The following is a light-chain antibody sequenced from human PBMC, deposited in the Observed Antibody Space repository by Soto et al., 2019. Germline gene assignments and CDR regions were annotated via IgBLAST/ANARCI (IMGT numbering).Light chain of an antibody. CDR3: QQYGTLPWT. CDR2: GVS. CDR1: QSVSSNY. V-gene: IGKV3-20*01. J-gene: IGKJ1*01. Sequence: EILLTQSPGTLSLSPGERATLSCRASQSVSSNYLAWYQQKPGQAPRLLMYGVSSRASGVPDRFSGSGSGTDFTLSISGLEPEDFAVYSCQQYGTLPWTFGQGTKVDIK.